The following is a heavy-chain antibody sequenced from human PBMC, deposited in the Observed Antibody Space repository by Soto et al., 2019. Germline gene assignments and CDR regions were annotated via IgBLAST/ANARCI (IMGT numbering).Heavy chain of an antibody. V-gene: IGHV1-8*01. CDR2: MNPNSGNT. D-gene: IGHD4-17*01. CDR3: AREWSYGSTFDS. J-gene: IGHJ4*02. CDR1: GYTFTSYD. Sequence: QVQLVQSGAEVKKPGASVKVSCKASGYTFTSYDINWVRQTSGQGLEWMGWMNPNSGNTGYAQKFQGRVTRTRNTSISTAYMGLSSLRSDDTAVYYCAREWSYGSTFDSWGKGSLVTVSS.